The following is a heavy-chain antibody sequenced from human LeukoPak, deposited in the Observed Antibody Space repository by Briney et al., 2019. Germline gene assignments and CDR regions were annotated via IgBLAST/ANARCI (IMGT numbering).Heavy chain of an antibody. CDR1: GGTFSSYA. V-gene: IGHV1-69*05. D-gene: IGHD3-22*01. J-gene: IGHJ4*02. Sequence: SVKVSCKASGGTFSSYAISWVRQAPGQGLEWMGRIIPIFSTANYTQRFQGRVTITTDESTSTAYMELSSLRSEDTAVYYCARSSGDSSGPLSYWGQGTLVTVSS. CDR2: IIPIFSTA. CDR3: ARSSGDSSGPLSY.